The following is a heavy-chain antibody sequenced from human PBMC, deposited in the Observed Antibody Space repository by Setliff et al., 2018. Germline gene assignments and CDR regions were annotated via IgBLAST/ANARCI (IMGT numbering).Heavy chain of an antibody. J-gene: IGHJ3*02. CDR1: GGSTNNYH. CDR3: AREDWNGNAFDI. D-gene: IGHD1-1*01. V-gene: IGHV4-4*07. Sequence: PSETLSLTRTVSGGSTNNYHWTWIRQPAGKGLEWIGRLYPNGNTNYNPSLKRRVNMSADSSKNNLSLRLKYVTAADTAVYYCAREDWNGNAFDIWGPGTMVTVSS. CDR2: LYPNGNT.